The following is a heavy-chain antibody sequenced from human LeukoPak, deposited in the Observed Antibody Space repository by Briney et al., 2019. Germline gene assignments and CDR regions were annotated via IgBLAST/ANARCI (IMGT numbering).Heavy chain of an antibody. J-gene: IGHJ4*02. CDR1: GFTFSIYG. CDR3: AKGHGDWAGNYFDY. D-gene: IGHD4-17*01. CDR2: ISGTGASI. V-gene: IGHV3-23*01. Sequence: GGSLRLSCAASGFTFSIYGMNWVRQAPGKGLEWVSAISGTGASIHCAVSVKGRFTLSRDNYKNTLYPQTHTLRAKDTAIYYCAKGHGDWAGNYFDYWGQGTLVSVSS.